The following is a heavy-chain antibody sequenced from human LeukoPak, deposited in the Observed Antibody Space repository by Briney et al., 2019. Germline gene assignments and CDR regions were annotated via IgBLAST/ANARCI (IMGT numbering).Heavy chain of an antibody. CDR3: ARAAWYSVDY. CDR2: VNQDGSKV. D-gene: IGHD1-26*01. J-gene: IGHJ4*01. Sequence: PGGSLRLSCTASGFTFNNHWMSWVRQAPGGGLEWVANVNQDGSKVSFVDSMRGRFTISRDNAKNSMYLQMNSLTVEDTAVYYCARAAWYSVDYWGPGTLVTVSS. V-gene: IGHV3-7*01. CDR1: GFTFNNHW.